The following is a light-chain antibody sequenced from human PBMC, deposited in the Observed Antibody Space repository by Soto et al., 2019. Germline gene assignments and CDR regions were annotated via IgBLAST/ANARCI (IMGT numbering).Light chain of an antibody. CDR2: AVS. CDR3: GSYTTSITVI. V-gene: IGLV2-14*03. CDR1: SSDVGDHNS. J-gene: IGLJ2*01. Sequence: QSALTQPASVSGSPGQSITISCTGTSSDVGDHNSVSWYQQQPGKAPKLMIYAVSNRPSGVSNRFSGSQSGNTASLTISGLQAEDEADYYCGSYTTSITVIFGGGTKLTVL.